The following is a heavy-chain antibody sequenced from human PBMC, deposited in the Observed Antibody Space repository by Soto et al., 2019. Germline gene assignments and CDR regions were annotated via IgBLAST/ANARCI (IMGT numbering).Heavy chain of an antibody. Sequence: PSETLSLTCTVSGGSVSSGSFYWSWIRQPPGKGLEWVGFIYNNRSFNYNPSLKSRVTISVATSKHQFSLKLSSVTAADTAVYYCARVPLDYSNSHYFDFWGQGALVTVS. CDR1: GGSVSSGSFY. J-gene: IGHJ4*02. CDR2: IYNNRSF. V-gene: IGHV4-61*01. D-gene: IGHD6-6*01. CDR3: ARVPLDYSNSHYFDF.